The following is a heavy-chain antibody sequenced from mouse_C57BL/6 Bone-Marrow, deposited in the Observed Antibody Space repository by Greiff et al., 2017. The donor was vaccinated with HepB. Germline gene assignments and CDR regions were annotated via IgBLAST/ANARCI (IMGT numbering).Heavy chain of an antibody. CDR3: ANYYGSSSWYFDV. CDR1: GYTFTSYW. V-gene: IGHV1-64*01. J-gene: IGHJ1*03. D-gene: IGHD1-1*01. CDR2: IHPNSGST. Sequence: VQLQQSGAELVKPGASVKLSCKASGYTFTSYWMHWVKQRPGQGLEWIGMIHPNSGSTNYNEKFKSKATLTVDKSSSTAYMQLSSLTSEDSAVYYCANYYGSSSWYFDVWGTGTTVTVSS.